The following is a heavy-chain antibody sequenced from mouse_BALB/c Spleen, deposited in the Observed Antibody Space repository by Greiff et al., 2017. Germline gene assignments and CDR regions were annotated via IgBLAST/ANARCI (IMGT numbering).Heavy chain of an antibody. CDR1: GYTFTSYW. CDR2: INPSTGYT. D-gene: IGHD2-2*01. CDR3: ASYGYDWYFDV. Sequence: VKLMESGAELAKPGASVKMSCKASGYTFTSYWMHWVKQRPGQGLEWIGYINPSTGYTEYNQKFKDKATLTADKSSSTAYMQLSSLTSEDSAVYYCASYGYDWYFDVWGAGTTVTVSS. J-gene: IGHJ1*01. V-gene: IGHV1-7*01.